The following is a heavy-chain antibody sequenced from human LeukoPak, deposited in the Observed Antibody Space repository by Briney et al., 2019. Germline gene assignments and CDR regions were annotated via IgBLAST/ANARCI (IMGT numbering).Heavy chain of an antibody. CDR1: GGSSDSGFYS. CDR2: IYYSGGS. D-gene: IGHD1-14*01. Sequence: SQTLSLTCTVSGGSSDSGFYSWTWLRQPPGKGLEWIGYIYYSGGSQYNPSLKSRLTISVDPSKNQFSLQLSSVTAADTAVYYCARENSPEAFDFWGQGRMVIVSS. J-gene: IGHJ3*01. V-gene: IGHV4-30-4*07. CDR3: ARENSPEAFDF.